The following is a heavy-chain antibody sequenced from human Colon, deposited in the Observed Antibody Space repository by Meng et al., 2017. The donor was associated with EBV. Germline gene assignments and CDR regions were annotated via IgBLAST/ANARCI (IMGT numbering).Heavy chain of an antibody. V-gene: IGHV4-4*02. CDR1: GCSSSSIHW. J-gene: IGHJ4*02. CDR3: ARVWQSLTAFFDS. Sequence: VPLRSSARWMLKPAGTLSLTCPLSGCSSSSIHWLTWVRRPPGKGLKWIGEVYHTGSTRYNPSLKSRLTISVDKSKNQFSLNLTSVTAADTAVYYFARVWQSLTAFFDSWGQGTLVTVSS. CDR2: VYHTGST. D-gene: IGHD2-21*01.